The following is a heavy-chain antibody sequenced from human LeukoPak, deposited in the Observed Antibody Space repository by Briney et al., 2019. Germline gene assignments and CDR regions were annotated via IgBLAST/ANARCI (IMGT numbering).Heavy chain of an antibody. Sequence: PGGSLRLSCAASGLTFSSYGMHWVRQAPGKGLEWVAVIWYDGSNKYYADSVKGRFTISRDNSKNTLYLQMNSLRAEDTAVYYCSFFGRDYCSSTSCYGWGQGTLVTVSS. J-gene: IGHJ4*02. D-gene: IGHD2-2*01. CDR1: GLTFSSYG. V-gene: IGHV3-33*01. CDR2: IWYDGSNK. CDR3: SFFGRDYCSSTSCYG.